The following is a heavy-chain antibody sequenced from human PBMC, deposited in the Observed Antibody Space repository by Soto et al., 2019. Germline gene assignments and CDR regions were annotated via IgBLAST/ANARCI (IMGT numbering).Heavy chain of an antibody. J-gene: IGHJ4*02. CDR1: GFIVSRSH. CDR3: VRVTGAERH. D-gene: IGHD7-27*01. V-gene: IGHV3-53*01. Sequence: EVQLVKSGGGLTQPGGSLRLSCVVSGFIVSRSHMMWVRQAPGKGLEGVSVIYNHGQINYVDPVKGRFTIARDNSKNTIYLQMNSLKVEDTAVYYCVRVTGAERHWGQGALVTVSS. CDR2: IYNHGQI.